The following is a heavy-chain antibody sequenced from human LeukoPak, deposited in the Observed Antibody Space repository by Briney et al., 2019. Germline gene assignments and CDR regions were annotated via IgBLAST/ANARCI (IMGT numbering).Heavy chain of an antibody. J-gene: IGHJ4*02. CDR3: ARGPTVKYFDY. D-gene: IGHD4-11*01. V-gene: IGHV4-39*07. CDR2: IYYSGST. CDR1: GCSISSSTYS. Sequence: SEALFLSCTVSGCSISSSTYSWGCIRQPPGKGLEWIGTIYYSGSTYYNPSLKSRVTISVDTSKNQFSLKLSSVTAADTAVYYCARGPTVKYFDYWGQGTLVTVSS.